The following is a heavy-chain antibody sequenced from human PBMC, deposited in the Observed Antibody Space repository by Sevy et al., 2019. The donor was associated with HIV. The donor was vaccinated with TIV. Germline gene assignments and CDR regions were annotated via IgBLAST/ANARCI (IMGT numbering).Heavy chain of an antibody. D-gene: IGHD6-19*01. V-gene: IGHV4-59*12. CDR3: ASGSDYGYSSCWYWEEAFDN. CDR2: IYNSGSN. J-gene: IGHJ3*02. CDR1: GGSISSYY. Sequence: GSLRLSCTVSGGSISSYYWSWIRQPPGKGLEWIGYIYNSGSNNYNPSLKSRVTISVDTSRNHFSLKLSSVSDADTAVDYCASGSDYGYSSCWYWEEAFDNWGQGTMVTVSS.